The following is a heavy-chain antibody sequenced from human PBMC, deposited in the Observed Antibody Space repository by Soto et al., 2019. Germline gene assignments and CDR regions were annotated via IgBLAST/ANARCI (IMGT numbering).Heavy chain of an antibody. V-gene: IGHV3-9*01. CDR3: AKDVTVTTRGYFDY. Sequence: PGGSLRLSCAASGFTFDDCAMHWVRQAPGKGLEWVSGISWNSGSIGYADSVKGRFTISRDNAKNSLYLQMNSLRAEDTALYYCAKDVTVTTRGYFDYWGQGTLVTVSS. CDR1: GFTFDDCA. CDR2: ISWNSGSI. D-gene: IGHD4-4*01. J-gene: IGHJ4*02.